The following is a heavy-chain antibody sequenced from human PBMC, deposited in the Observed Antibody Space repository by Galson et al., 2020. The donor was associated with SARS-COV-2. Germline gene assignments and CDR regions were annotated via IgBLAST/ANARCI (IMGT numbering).Heavy chain of an antibody. CDR3: ATATPLAAAISWFDA. CDR1: GYTLTELS. V-gene: IGHV1-24*01. J-gene: IGHJ5*02. Sequence: ASVKVSCKVSGYTLTELSMHWVRQAPGKGLEWMGGFDPEDGETIYAQKFQGRVTMTEDTSTDTAYMELSSLRSEDTAVYYCATATPLAAAISWFDAWGQGTLVTVSS. D-gene: IGHD2-2*02. CDR2: FDPEDGET.